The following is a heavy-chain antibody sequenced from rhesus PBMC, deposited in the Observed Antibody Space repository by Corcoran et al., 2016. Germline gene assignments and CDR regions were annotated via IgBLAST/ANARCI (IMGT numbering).Heavy chain of an antibody. Sequence: EVQLVESGGGLAKPGGSLRLSCAASGFTFSDYYMDWVRQAHGKGLEWVSRISNGGESTWYADSVKGRFTISRESAKNTLYLQMSSLTTEDTAVYYCARANWGPDYWGQGVLVTVSS. J-gene: IGHJ4*01. CDR1: GFTFSDYY. D-gene: IGHD7-45*01. CDR3: ARANWGPDY. CDR2: ISNGGEST. V-gene: IGHV3-178*01.